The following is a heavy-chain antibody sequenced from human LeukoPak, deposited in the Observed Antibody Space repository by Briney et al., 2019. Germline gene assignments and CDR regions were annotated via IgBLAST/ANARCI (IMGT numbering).Heavy chain of an antibody. V-gene: IGHV4-39*01. Sequence: SETLPLNCTVSGGSISGSNYHWGWIRQPPGKGLEWIGSINYWGHTYYNPSLESRVTISVDTSKNQFSLKVSSVTAADTGLYYCAPTYSYTGGGYDYWGQGTLVTISS. CDR1: GGSISGSNYH. D-gene: IGHD5-18*01. CDR2: INYWGHT. J-gene: IGHJ4*02. CDR3: APTYSYTGGGYDY.